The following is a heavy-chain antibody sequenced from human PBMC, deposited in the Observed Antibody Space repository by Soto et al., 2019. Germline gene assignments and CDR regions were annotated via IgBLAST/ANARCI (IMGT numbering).Heavy chain of an antibody. CDR1: GYTFSTYS. D-gene: IGHD3-9*01. CDR3: ARRKGMDDNYYYYGMDI. Sequence: ASVKVSCKASGYTFSTYSMHWVRQAPGHSLEWMGWISGSTGQTSSSQRPQDRVTITTDTSTSTAYMELSGLRSDDTAVYYCARRKGMDDNYYYYGMDIWDQGTTVTVSS. CDR2: ISGSTGQT. V-gene: IGHV1-3*01. J-gene: IGHJ6*02.